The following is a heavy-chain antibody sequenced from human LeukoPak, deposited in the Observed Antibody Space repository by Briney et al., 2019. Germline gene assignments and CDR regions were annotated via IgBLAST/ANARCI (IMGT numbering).Heavy chain of an antibody. V-gene: IGHV4-38-2*02. CDR1: GYSISSGYY. J-gene: IGHJ6*03. Sequence: SETLSLTCTVSGYSISSGYYWGWIRQPPGKGLEWIGSIYHSGSTYYNPSLKSRVTISVDTSKNQFSLKLSSVTAADTAVYYCAIWGYCSGGSCYGGTQYYYMDVWGKGTTVTVSS. D-gene: IGHD2-15*01. CDR3: AIWGYCSGGSCYGGTQYYYMDV. CDR2: IYHSGST.